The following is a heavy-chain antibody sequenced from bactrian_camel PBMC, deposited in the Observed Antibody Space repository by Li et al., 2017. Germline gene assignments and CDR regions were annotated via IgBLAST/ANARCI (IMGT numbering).Heavy chain of an antibody. CDR3: AARPLAGNSPIAYDY. Sequence: VQLVESGGEQVQSGGSLKLSCVASGFIFSNYAMSWVRQAPGKGLEWVSGIFSDGARTYYADSVEGRFTISRDNAENILYLQMTALEPEDMALYYCAARPLAGNSPIAYDYWGQGTQVTVS. J-gene: IGHJ4*01. CDR1: GFIFSNYA. CDR2: IFSDGART. V-gene: IGHV3S7*01. D-gene: IGHD6*01.